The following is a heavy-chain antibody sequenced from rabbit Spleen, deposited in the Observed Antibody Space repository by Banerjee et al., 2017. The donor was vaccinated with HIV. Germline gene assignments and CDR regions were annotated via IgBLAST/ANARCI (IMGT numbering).Heavy chain of an antibody. CDR1: GFSFSSSYY. D-gene: IGHD8-1*01. Sequence: QEQLVESGGGLVKPEGSLTLTCTASGFSFSSSYYMCWVRQAPGKGLEWIACIYIGSSGSTYYASWAKGRFTISKTSSTTVTLQMTSLTVADTATYFCARDTGSSFSSYGMDLWGPGTLVTVS. CDR2: IYIGSSGST. CDR3: ARDTGSSFSSYGMDL. J-gene: IGHJ6*01. V-gene: IGHV1S45*01.